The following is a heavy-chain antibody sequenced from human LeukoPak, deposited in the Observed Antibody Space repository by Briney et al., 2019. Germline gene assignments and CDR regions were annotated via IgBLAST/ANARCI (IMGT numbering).Heavy chain of an antibody. D-gene: IGHD6-13*01. V-gene: IGHV4-39*07. Sequence: SETLSLTCTVSGGSISSSSYYWGWIRQPPGKGLEWIGSIYYSGSTYYNPSLKSRVTISVDTSKNQFSLKLSSVTAADTAVYYCARVHSSSWYRGGYYYYYMDVWGKGTTVTVSS. CDR3: ARVHSSSWYRGGYYYYYMDV. CDR2: IYYSGST. CDR1: GGSISSSSYY. J-gene: IGHJ6*03.